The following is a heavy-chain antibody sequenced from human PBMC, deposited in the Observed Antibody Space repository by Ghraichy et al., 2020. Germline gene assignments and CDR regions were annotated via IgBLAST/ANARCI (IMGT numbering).Heavy chain of an antibody. J-gene: IGHJ5*02. Sequence: GESLNISCAASGFNFSNYDMNWVRQAPGKGLEWVSYISSTSRTIYYTDSVEGRFTISRDNAKNSLYLQMNSLRDEDTAVYYCARDPTTVVTPNWFDPWGQGTLVTVSS. D-gene: IGHD4-23*01. CDR1: GFNFSNYD. CDR2: ISSTSRTI. CDR3: ARDPTTVVTPNWFDP. V-gene: IGHV3-48*03.